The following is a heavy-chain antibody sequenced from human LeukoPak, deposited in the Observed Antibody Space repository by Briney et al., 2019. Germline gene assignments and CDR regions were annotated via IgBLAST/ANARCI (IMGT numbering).Heavy chain of an antibody. CDR2: ISGGDGNT. CDR3: AKTDYYGLATKVYYMDV. CDR1: GFTFSSYA. Sequence: GGSLRLSCAASGFTFSSYAMSWVRQAPGKGLEWVSGISGGDGNTYYADSVKGRFTISRDNSKNTLYLQMNSLRADDTALYYCAKTDYYGLATKVYYMDVWGKGTTVTISS. D-gene: IGHD3-10*01. J-gene: IGHJ6*03. V-gene: IGHV3-23*01.